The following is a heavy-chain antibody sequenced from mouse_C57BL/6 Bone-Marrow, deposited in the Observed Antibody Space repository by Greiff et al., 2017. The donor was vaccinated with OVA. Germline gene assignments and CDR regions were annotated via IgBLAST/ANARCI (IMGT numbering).Heavy chain of an antibody. V-gene: IGHV5-17*01. CDR3: ARSYYGYDGVDY. Sequence: DVMLVESGGGLVKPGGSLKLSCAASGFTFSDYGMHWVRQAPEKGLEWVAYISSGSSTIYYADTVKGRFTISRDNAKNTLFLQMTSLRSEDTAMYYCARSYYGYDGVDYWGQGTTLTVSS. CDR2: ISSGSSTI. D-gene: IGHD2-2*01. J-gene: IGHJ2*01. CDR1: GFTFSDYG.